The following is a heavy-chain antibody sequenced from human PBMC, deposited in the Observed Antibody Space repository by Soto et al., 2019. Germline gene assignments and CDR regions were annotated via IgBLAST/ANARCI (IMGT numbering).Heavy chain of an antibody. J-gene: IGHJ4*02. CDR1: GYTFTSYG. CDR2: ISAYNGNT. CDR3: ARGSDEEAIAVAGTLDY. Sequence: ASVKVSCKASGYTFTSYGISWVRQAPGQGLEWMGWISAYNGNTNYAQKLQGRVTMTTDTSTSTAYMELRSLRSDDTAVYYCARGSDEEAIAVAGTLDYWGQGTLVTVSS. D-gene: IGHD6-19*01. V-gene: IGHV1-18*01.